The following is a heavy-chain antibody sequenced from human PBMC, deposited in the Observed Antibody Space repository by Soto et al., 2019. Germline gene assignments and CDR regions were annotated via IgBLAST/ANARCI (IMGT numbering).Heavy chain of an antibody. Sequence: SVTLSLTCAVPGGSISSGGYSWSWIRQPPGKGLEWIGYIYHSGSTYYNPSLKSRVTISVDRSKNQFSLKLSSVTAADTAVYYCAARYGSGSYYGYWGQGTLVTVSS. J-gene: IGHJ4*02. CDR1: GGSISSGGYS. CDR3: AARYGSGSYYGY. CDR2: IYHSGST. D-gene: IGHD3-10*01. V-gene: IGHV4-30-2*01.